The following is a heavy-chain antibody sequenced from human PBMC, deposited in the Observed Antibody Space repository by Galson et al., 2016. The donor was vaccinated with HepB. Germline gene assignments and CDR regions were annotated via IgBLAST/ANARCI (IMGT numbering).Heavy chain of an antibody. D-gene: IGHD5/OR15-5a*01. J-gene: IGHJ4*02. CDR2: INGDGSTI. CDR3: TTDHSVNAVGD. CDR1: GITFSIYW. V-gene: IGHV3-74*01. Sequence: SLRLSCAASGITFSIYWMQWVRQAPGKGLVWVSRINGDGSTIRYADSVKGRFTISRDNAKNTVYLEMNGLRAEDTAVYCCTTDHSVNAVGDWGQGTLVTVSS.